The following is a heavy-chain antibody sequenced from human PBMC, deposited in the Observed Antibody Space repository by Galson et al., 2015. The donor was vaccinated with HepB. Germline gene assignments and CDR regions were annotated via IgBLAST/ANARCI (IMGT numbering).Heavy chain of an antibody. CDR2: VNTYNGAT. Sequence: SVKVSCKAPGYTFTNYGSNWVRQAPGQGLEGMGRVNTYNGATRYAEKFQDRITLTADTSTRTAYMELGSLRFDDTAIYYCARGGRATIGGPSFDAWGQGTLVTVSS. CDR3: ARGGRATIGGPSFDA. J-gene: IGHJ4*02. V-gene: IGHV1-18*01. CDR1: GYTFTNYG. D-gene: IGHD5-24*01.